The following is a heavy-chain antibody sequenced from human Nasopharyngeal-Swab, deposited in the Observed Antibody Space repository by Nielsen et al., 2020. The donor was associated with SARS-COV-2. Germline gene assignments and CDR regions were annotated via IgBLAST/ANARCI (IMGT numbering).Heavy chain of an antibody. CDR3: VKHQGSSSDQ. CDR1: GVIFSKYW. V-gene: IGHV3-74*01. J-gene: IGHJ4*02. CDR2: VNEDGSRT. Sequence: GGSLRLSCVASGVIFSKYWMHWVRQAPGKGLVLVSRVNEDGSRTDYADSVRGRFTISRDNARNTLYLQMNSLRVEDTAVYYCVKHQGSSSDQWGQGTLVTVSS.